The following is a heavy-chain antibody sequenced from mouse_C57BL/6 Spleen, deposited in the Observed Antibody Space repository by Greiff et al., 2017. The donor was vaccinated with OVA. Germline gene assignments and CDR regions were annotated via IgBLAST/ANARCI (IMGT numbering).Heavy chain of an antibody. D-gene: IGHD2-5*01. Sequence: EVQLVESGGDLVKPGGSLTLSCAASGFTFSSYGMSWVRQTPDKRLEWVATISSGGSYTYYPDSVKGRFTISRDNAKNTLYLQMSSLKSEDTAMYYCAREGAYYSNYEFAYWGQGTLVTVSA. CDR2: ISSGGSYT. CDR1: GFTFSSYG. CDR3: AREGAYYSNYEFAY. J-gene: IGHJ3*01. V-gene: IGHV5-6*01.